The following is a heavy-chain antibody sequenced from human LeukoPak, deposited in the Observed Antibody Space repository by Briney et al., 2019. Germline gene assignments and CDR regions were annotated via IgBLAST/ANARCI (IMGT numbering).Heavy chain of an antibody. D-gene: IGHD6-19*01. J-gene: IGHJ4*02. CDR1: GFTFSRYW. CDR2: LIQDGREK. Sequence: GGSLRLSCVASGFTFSRYWMTWVRQAPGKGLEWVATLIQDGREKHYVDSVKGRFTISRDNTKNSVYLVMNSLRAEDTAVYFCASWGSVAGQRALDYWGQGTLVTVSS. CDR3: ASWGSVAGQRALDY. V-gene: IGHV3-7*03.